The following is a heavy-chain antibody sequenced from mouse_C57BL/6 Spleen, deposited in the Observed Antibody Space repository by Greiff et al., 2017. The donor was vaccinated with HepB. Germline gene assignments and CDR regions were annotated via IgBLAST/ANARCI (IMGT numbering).Heavy chain of an antibody. CDR3: ARGSYGSREGFDY. Sequence: EVMLVESGGGLVKPGGSLKLSCAASGFTFSDYGMHWVRQAPEKGLEWVAYISSGSSTIYYADTVKGRFTISRDNAKNTLFLQMTSLRSEDTAMYYCARGSYGSREGFDYWGQGTTLTVSS. V-gene: IGHV5-17*01. J-gene: IGHJ2*01. CDR2: ISSGSSTI. CDR1: GFTFSDYG. D-gene: IGHD1-1*01.